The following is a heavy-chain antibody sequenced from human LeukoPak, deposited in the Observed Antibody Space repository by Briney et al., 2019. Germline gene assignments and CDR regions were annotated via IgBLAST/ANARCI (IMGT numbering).Heavy chain of an antibody. CDR1: GFTFSSYE. D-gene: IGHD3-22*01. CDR2: ISNGDDSI. Sequence: PTGGSLRLSCAASGFTFSSYEMNWVRQAPGKGLEWVSHISNGDDSIYYADSVKGRFTISRDNARNSLYLQMNSLRAEDTAVYYCARHYYDSSGYYKGDYWGQGTLVTVSS. CDR3: ARHYYDSSGYYKGDY. V-gene: IGHV3-48*03. J-gene: IGHJ4*02.